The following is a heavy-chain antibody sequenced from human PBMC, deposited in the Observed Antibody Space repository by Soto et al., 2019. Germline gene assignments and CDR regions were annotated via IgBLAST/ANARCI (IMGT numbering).Heavy chain of an antibody. V-gene: IGHV3-11*01. Sequence: PRLSCAASGFPFSDSYMAWIRQAPGKGLEEIATISSTGSTPYYADSVKGRFTISRDNAQNSLYLEMNNLRAEDTAVYYCARGQQLVANWLDPWGQGILVTVSS. CDR2: ISSTGSTP. CDR3: ARGQQLVANWLDP. CDR1: GFPFSDSY. J-gene: IGHJ5*02. D-gene: IGHD6-6*01.